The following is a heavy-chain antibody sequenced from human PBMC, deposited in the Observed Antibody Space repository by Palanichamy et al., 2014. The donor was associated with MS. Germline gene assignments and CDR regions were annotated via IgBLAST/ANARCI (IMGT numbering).Heavy chain of an antibody. CDR2: ISYRGST. J-gene: IGHJ4*02. Sequence: QLQLQESGPGLVEPSETLSLTCTVSGGSISSNVYYWGWIRQPPGKGLEWIGSISYRGSTYYNPSLKSRLILSVDLSKNQFSLKLTSVTAADTAVYYCARPVRGVTALDHWGQGTLVTVSS. CDR1: GGSISSNVYY. D-gene: IGHD2-2*01. CDR3: ARPVRGVTALDH. V-gene: IGHV4-39*01.